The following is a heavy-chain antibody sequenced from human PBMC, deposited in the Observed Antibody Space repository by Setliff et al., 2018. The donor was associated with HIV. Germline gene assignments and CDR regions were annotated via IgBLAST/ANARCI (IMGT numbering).Heavy chain of an antibody. V-gene: IGHV3-30*09. CDR1: GFTFSSFA. Sequence: GGSLRLSCSASGFTFSSFAMNRVRQAPGKGLEWVAVISGDGNIIFYADSVKGRFAISRDNSKNTLYLQMNSLETEDSALYYCAREGYAIDYWGQGMLVTVSS. D-gene: IGHD3-16*01. CDR2: ISGDGNII. CDR3: AREGYAIDY. J-gene: IGHJ4*02.